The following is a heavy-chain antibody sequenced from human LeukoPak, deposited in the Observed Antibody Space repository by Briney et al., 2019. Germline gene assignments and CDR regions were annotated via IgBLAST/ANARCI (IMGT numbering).Heavy chain of an antibody. D-gene: IGHD6-6*01. J-gene: IGHJ4*02. CDR3: ARLRAARYFFDY. V-gene: IGHV4-39*02. CDR1: DDSISSGAYS. CDR2: VYYGGKT. Sequence: SETLSLTCTVSDDSISSGAYSWVWVRQPPGKGLEFIGTVYYGGKTYYNPSLKSRVTMSVDTPKKHFSLNLTSVNAADTAVYYCARLRAARYFFDYWGQGARVTVSS.